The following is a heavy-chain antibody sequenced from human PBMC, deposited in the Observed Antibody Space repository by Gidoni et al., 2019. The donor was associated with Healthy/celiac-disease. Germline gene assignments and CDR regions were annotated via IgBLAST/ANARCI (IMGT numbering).Heavy chain of an antibody. CDR1: GYTLTGYY. Sequence: QVQLVQSGAEVKKPGASVKVSCKASGYTLTGYYMHWVRQALVQGLEWMGWINPNSGGTNYAQKFQGWVTMTRDTSISTAYMELSRLRSDDTAVYYCARALGPASSWYANWGQGTLVTVSS. J-gene: IGHJ4*02. D-gene: IGHD6-13*01. V-gene: IGHV1-2*04. CDR3: ARALGPASSWYAN. CDR2: INPNSGGT.